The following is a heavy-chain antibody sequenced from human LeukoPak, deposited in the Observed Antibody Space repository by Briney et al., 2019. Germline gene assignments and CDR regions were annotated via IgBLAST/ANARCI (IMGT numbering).Heavy chain of an antibody. CDR1: GFTFSSYN. CDR2: ISSSGRTI. CDR3: ARGSLTGEYGMDV. J-gene: IGHJ6*02. Sequence: PGGSLRLSCAASGFTFSSYNFNWVRQAPGKGLEWISYISSSGRTIYYADSVKGRFTISRDNAKNSIYLQMNSLRVEDTAVYYCARGSLTGEYGMDVWGQGTTVTVSS. D-gene: IGHD1-20*01. V-gene: IGHV3-48*03.